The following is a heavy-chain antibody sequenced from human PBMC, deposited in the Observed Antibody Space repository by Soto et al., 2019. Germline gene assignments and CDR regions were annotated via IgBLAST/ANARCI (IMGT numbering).Heavy chain of an antibody. D-gene: IGHD6-13*01. CDR2: TSYDGKNK. J-gene: IGHJ4*02. Sequence: ESGGGVVQPGGSLRLSCAASGFTFSNFVMHWVRQAPGKGLEWVAATSYDGKNKDHADSVKGRFTISRDNSKNTLYLQMNSLRHEDTAVYFCARERAIAATGIFDYWGQGTLVTVSS. CDR1: GFTFSNFV. V-gene: IGHV3-30*04. CDR3: ARERAIAATGIFDY.